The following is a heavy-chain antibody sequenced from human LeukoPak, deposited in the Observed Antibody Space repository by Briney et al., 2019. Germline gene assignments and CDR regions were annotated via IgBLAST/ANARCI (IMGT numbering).Heavy chain of an antibody. V-gene: IGHV1-46*01. Sequence: ASVKVSCKASGYTFTSYYMHWVRQAPGQGLEWMGIINPSGGSTSYTQKFQGRVTMTRDTSTSTVYMELSSLRSEDTAIYYCARAARYYYDSSGPKGYWGQGTLVTVSS. J-gene: IGHJ4*02. CDR1: GYTFTSYY. CDR3: ARAARYYYDSSGPKGY. CDR2: INPSGGST. D-gene: IGHD3-22*01.